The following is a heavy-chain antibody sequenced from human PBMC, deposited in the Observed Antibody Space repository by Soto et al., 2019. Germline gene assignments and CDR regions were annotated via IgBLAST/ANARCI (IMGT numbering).Heavy chain of an antibody. CDR2: IIPIIGAP. V-gene: IGHV1-69*08. CDR1: GDILSGYT. Sequence: VELEQSGAEVKKPGSSVTVSCTTSGDILSGYTFSWVRQAPGQGLEWMGRIIPIIGAPFSTQKVQDRVAFTADISTNTVYMDLRSLTSEDTAVYYCARVAGTTEWTRGMDVWGKGTTVTVSS. D-gene: IGHD1-1*01. CDR3: ARVAGTTEWTRGMDV. J-gene: IGHJ6*04.